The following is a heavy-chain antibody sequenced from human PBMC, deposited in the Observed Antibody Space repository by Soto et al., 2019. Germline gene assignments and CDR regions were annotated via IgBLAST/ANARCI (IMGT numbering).Heavy chain of an antibody. D-gene: IGHD3-10*01. CDR3: ARGLVRAVITHLDY. Sequence: QVQLVQSGAEVKKPGASVRVSCKPSGYTFTSYAITWVRQAPGRGLEWMGWIDPFTGDTTYAQNFQGRVTMTTDTSTDTAYVELRSLTSDDAAVYYCARGLVRAVITHLDYWGQGTLVTVSS. CDR2: IDPFTGDT. J-gene: IGHJ4*02. CDR1: GYTFTSYA. V-gene: IGHV1-18*01.